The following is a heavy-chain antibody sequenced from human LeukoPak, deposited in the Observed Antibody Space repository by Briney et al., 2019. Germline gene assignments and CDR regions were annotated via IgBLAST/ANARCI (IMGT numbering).Heavy chain of an antibody. CDR2: IFHSGST. J-gene: IGHJ5*02. D-gene: IGHD3-10*01. CDR3: ARGGYYGSGNDFRFDP. V-gene: IGHV4-38-2*02. CDR1: NYSISRGYF. Sequence: SETLSLTCNVSNYSISRGYFWGWVRQPPGKGLEWIGSIFHSGSTNYNPSLKSRVTISVDTSKNQFSLKLSSVTAADTAVYYCARGGYYGSGNDFRFDPWGQGTLVTVSS.